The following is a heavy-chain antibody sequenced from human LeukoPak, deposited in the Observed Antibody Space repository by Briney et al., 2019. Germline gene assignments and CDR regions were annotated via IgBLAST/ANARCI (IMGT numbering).Heavy chain of an antibody. CDR1: GFTFSGYA. CDR2: ISGSGDNT. J-gene: IGHJ4*02. D-gene: IGHD2-8*01. Sequence: GGSLRLSCAASGFTFSGYAMSWVRQAPGKGLEWVSAISGSGDNTYYADSVKGRFTISRDNSKNTLYLQMNSLRAEDTAVYYCAKGNVLLVYAVLNFDYWGQGTLVTVSS. CDR3: AKGNVLLVYAVLNFDY. V-gene: IGHV3-23*01.